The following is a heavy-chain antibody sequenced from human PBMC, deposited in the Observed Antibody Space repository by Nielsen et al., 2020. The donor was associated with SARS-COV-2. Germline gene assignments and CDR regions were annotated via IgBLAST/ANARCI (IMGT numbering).Heavy chain of an antibody. CDR1: GFTFSSYW. D-gene: IGHD5-18*01. V-gene: IGHV3-74*01. CDR3: GRGVGDTAMVNY. J-gene: IGHJ4*02. CDR2: INSDGSST. Sequence: GESLKISCAGSGFTFSSYWMHWVRQAPGKGLVWVSRINSDGSSTNYADSVKGRFTISRDNAKNTLYLQMNSLRAEDTAVYYCGRGVGDTAMVNYWGQGTLVTVSS.